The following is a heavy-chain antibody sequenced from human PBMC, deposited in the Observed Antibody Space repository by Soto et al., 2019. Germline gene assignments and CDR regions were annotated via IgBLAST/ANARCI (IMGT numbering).Heavy chain of an antibody. D-gene: IGHD3-3*01. Sequence: SETLSLTCTVSGGSISSSSYYWGWIRQPPGKGLEWIGNIYYSGSTYYNPSLKSRVTISVDTSKNQFSLKLSSVTAADTAVYYCARDPDYDFWSGYHHDAFDIWGQGTMVTVSS. CDR1: GGSISSSSYY. CDR2: IYYSGST. J-gene: IGHJ3*02. V-gene: IGHV4-39*02. CDR3: ARDPDYDFWSGYHHDAFDI.